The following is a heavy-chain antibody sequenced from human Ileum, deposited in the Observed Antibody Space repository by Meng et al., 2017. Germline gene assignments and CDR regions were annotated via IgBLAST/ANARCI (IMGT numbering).Heavy chain of an antibody. V-gene: IGHV1-2*06. J-gene: IGHJ4*02. CDR2: INTNSGGT. Sequence: QVQLVQSGAEVKKPGASVKVPCKASGYTFTGYYMHWVRQAPGQGLEWMGRINTNSGGTNYAQKFQGRVTMTRDTSISTAYMELSSLRSDETAMYYCTYGDFDYWGQGTLVTVSS. D-gene: IGHD4-17*01. CDR1: GYTFTGYY. CDR3: TYGDFDY.